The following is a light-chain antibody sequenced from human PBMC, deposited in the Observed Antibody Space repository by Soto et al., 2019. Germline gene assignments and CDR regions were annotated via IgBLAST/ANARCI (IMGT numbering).Light chain of an antibody. CDR2: EVS. Sequence: QSALTQPPSASGSPGQSVTISCTGTSSDVGGYNYVSWYQQHPGKAPKLMIYEVSKRPSGVPDRFSGSKSGNTASLTVSGLQPEDEADYYCSSYAGTYSFVFGTGTKVTV. V-gene: IGLV2-8*01. J-gene: IGLJ1*01. CDR3: SSYAGTYSFV. CDR1: SSDVGGYNY.